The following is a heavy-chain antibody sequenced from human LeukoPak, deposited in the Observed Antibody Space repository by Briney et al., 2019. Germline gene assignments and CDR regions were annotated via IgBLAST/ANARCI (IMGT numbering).Heavy chain of an antibody. D-gene: IGHD1/OR15-1a*01. CDR2: FYPGDSDT. J-gene: IGHJ4*02. CDR3: ARSPGKRNMFDY. CDR1: GYISSTYW. Sequence: GESPKRPCKGSGYISSTYWIGRVGQMAGKDLVWLGSFYPGDSDTRYSPSFQVQVSISVDKSISTAYLQWSSLKASDTAIYYCARSPGKRNMFDYWGQGTLVTVSS. V-gene: IGHV5-51*01.